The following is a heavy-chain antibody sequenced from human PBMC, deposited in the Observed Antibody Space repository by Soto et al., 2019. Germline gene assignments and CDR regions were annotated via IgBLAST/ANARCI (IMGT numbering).Heavy chain of an antibody. CDR1: GFTFSSYS. V-gene: IGHV3-21*01. J-gene: IGHJ4*02. Sequence: PGGSLRLSCAASGFTFSSYSMNWVRQAPGKGLEWVSSISSSSSYIYYADSVKGRFTISRDNAKNSLYLQTNSLRAEDTAVYYCARAHNTPQYYYDSSGYYNYFDYWGQGTLVTV. D-gene: IGHD3-22*01. CDR2: ISSSSSYI. CDR3: ARAHNTPQYYYDSSGYYNYFDY.